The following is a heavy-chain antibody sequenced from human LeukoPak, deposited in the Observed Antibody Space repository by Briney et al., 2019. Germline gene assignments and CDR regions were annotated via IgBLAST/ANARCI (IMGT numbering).Heavy chain of an antibody. Sequence: PGGSLRLSCAASRFTFSDYYMSWIRQAPGKGLEWVSYISSSGSTIYYADSVKGRFTISRDNAKNSLYLQMNSLRAEDTAVYYCERESYGWGYYYYYMDVWGKGTTVTVSS. CDR1: RFTFSDYY. CDR3: ERESYGWGYYYYYMDV. CDR2: ISSSGSTI. J-gene: IGHJ6*03. V-gene: IGHV3-11*04. D-gene: IGHD2-8*02.